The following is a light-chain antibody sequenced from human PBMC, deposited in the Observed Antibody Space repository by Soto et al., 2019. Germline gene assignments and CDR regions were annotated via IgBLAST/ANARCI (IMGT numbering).Light chain of an antibody. CDR3: QQYNSYLT. CDR2: KAS. J-gene: IGKJ2*01. Sequence: DIQMTQSPSTLSASVGDRVTITCRASQSISSWLAWYQQKPGKAPKLLIYKASSLESGVPSRFSGSGSGTEFSLTISSLQPDDLATYYCQQYNSYLTFGQGTKLEIK. V-gene: IGKV1-5*03. CDR1: QSISSW.